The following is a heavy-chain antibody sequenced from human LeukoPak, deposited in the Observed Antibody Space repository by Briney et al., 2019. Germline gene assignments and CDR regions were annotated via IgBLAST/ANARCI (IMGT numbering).Heavy chain of an antibody. J-gene: IGHJ4*02. CDR2: ISGSGGST. CDR3: AKDPGDYYDILTGYY. V-gene: IGHV3-23*01. D-gene: IGHD3-9*01. CDR1: GFTFSSYA. Sequence: GSLRLSCAASGFTFSSYAMSWVRQAPGKGLEWVSAISGSGGSTYYADSVKGRFTISRDNSKNTLYLQMNSLRAEDTAVYYCAKDPGDYYDILTGYYRGQGTLVTVSS.